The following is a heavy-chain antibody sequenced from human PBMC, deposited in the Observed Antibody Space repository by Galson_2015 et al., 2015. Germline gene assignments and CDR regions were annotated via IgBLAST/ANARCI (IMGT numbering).Heavy chain of an antibody. J-gene: IGHJ1*01. Sequence: SLRLSCAASGFTVSSNYMSWVRQAPGKGLEWVSVIYSGGSTYYADSVKGRFTISRDNTKNTLYLQMKSLRAEDTAVYYCARGLWQWDHTVHSFQHWGQGTLVTVSS. CDR3: ARGLWQWDHTVHSFQH. V-gene: IGHV3-53*01. CDR1: GFTVSSNY. D-gene: IGHD1-26*01. CDR2: IYSGGST.